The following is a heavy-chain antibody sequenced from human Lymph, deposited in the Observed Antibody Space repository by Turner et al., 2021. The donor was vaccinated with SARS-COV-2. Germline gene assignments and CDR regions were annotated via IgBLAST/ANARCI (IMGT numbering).Heavy chain of an antibody. J-gene: IGHJ4*02. Sequence: EVQLVESGGGLVKPGGCLRLSCAASGFTFSTYSMNWVRQAQGKGLEWISSISSSSSYIYYADSVKGRFTIARDDAKNSLYLQMNSLRAEDTAVYYCARDIPTTADYFDYWGQGTLVTVSS. CDR3: ARDIPTTADYFDY. CDR2: ISSSSSYI. CDR1: GFTFSTYS. D-gene: IGHD4-17*01. V-gene: IGHV3-21*01.